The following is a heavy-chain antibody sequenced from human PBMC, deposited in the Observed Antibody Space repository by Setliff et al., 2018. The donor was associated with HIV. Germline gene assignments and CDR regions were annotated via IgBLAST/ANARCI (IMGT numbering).Heavy chain of an antibody. D-gene: IGHD6-19*01. J-gene: IGHJ4*02. Sequence: ASVKVSCKASGYTFTGYYMHWVRQAPGQGLEWMGRINPNSGGTNYAQKFQGRITMTRNTSITTAYMELSSLGSEDTAVYYCARVIGYFSGWYLKYWGQGTPVTVSS. CDR3: ARVIGYFSGWYLKY. CDR1: GYTFTGYY. CDR2: INPNSGGT. V-gene: IGHV1-2*06.